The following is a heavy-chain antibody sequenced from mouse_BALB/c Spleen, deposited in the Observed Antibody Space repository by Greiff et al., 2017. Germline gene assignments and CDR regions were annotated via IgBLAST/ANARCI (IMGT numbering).Heavy chain of an antibody. D-gene: IGHD1-1*01. J-gene: IGHJ4*01. Sequence: VKLVESGAELVRPGASVTQSCKASGYTFTDYEMHWVKQTPVHGLEWIGAIDPETGGTAYNQKFKGKATLTADKSSSTAYMELRSLTSEDSAVYYCTRDYGSSPYYAMDYWGQGTSVTVSS. CDR3: TRDYGSSPYYAMDY. CDR1: GYTFTDYE. V-gene: IGHV1-15*01. CDR2: IDPETGGT.